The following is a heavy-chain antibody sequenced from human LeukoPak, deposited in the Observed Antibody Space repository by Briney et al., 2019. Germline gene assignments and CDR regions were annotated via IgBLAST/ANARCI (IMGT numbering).Heavy chain of an antibody. Sequence: SETLSLTCSVSGGSMRSYYWSWIRQPPGKGLEWIGYIYYSGSTIYTPPLKSRVTISVDTSKNQFSLKLNSVTAADTAVYYCARMGNPATVTADYWGQGTLVTVSS. CDR2: IYYSGST. CDR1: GGSMRSYY. V-gene: IGHV4-59*08. J-gene: IGHJ4*02. CDR3: ARMGNPATVTADY. D-gene: IGHD4-17*01.